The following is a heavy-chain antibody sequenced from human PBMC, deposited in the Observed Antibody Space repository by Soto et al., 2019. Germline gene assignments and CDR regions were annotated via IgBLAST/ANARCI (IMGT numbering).Heavy chain of an antibody. Sequence: LRLFCEVSGFTLTNQGVHWVRQAPGKGLEWVAVISNDGSNKYYDSVKGRFTISRDNSKNTVYLQMDSLRLEDTAVYYCAKDRTNTWSFDYWGQGTLVTVSS. D-gene: IGHD2-8*02. J-gene: IGHJ4*02. CDR3: AKDRTNTWSFDY. CDR2: ISNDGSNK. V-gene: IGHV3-30*18. CDR1: GFTLTNQG.